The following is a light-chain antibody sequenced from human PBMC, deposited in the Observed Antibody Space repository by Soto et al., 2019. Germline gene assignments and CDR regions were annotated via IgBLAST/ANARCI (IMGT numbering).Light chain of an antibody. CDR3: QQRSNWRGT. V-gene: IGKV3-11*01. J-gene: IGKJ4*01. Sequence: EIVLTQSPATLSFSPGERATLSCRASQSISKYLAWYQQKPGQAPRLLIYDASNRATRIPARFSGSGSGTDFTLTISSLEPEDFAFYYCQQRSNWRGTFGGWTTVEI. CDR1: QSISKY. CDR2: DAS.